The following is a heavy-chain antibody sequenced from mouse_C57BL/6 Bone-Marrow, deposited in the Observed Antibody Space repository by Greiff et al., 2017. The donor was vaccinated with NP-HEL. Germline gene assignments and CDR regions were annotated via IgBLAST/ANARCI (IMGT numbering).Heavy chain of an antibody. CDR2: IDPENGDT. V-gene: IGHV14-4*01. D-gene: IGHD2-3*01. Sequence: EVQLQQSGAELVRPGASVTLSCTASGFTFTDDYMHWVKQRPEQGLEWIGWIDPENGDTEYASKFQGKATITADTSSNTAYLQLSSLTSEDTAVYYGTVDDHFDYWGKGTTLTVSS. CDR3: TVDDHFDY. CDR1: GFTFTDDY. J-gene: IGHJ2*01.